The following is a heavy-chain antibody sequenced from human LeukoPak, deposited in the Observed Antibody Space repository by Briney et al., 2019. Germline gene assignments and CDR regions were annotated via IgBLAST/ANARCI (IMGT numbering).Heavy chain of an antibody. D-gene: IGHD1-26*01. CDR2: INHSGST. CDR1: GGSFSGYY. J-gene: IGHJ4*02. CDR3: ARIGGSYWSFTLYYFDY. Sequence: PSETLSLTCADYGGSFSGYYWSWIRQPPGKGLEWIGEINHSGSTNYNPSLKSRVTISVDTSKNQFSLKLSSVTAADTAVYYCARIGGSYWSFTLYYFDYWGQGTLVTVSS. V-gene: IGHV4-34*01.